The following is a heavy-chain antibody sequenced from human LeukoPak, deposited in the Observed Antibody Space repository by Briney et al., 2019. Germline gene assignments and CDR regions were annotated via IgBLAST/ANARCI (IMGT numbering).Heavy chain of an antibody. CDR2: ISSNGGST. Sequence: PGGSLRLSCAASGFTFSSYAMHWVRQAPGKGLEYVSAISSNGGSTYYANSVRGRFTISRDNSKNTLYLQMGSLRAEDIAVYYCAGVRYDRSGLLPDAFDIWGQGTMVTVSS. CDR3: AGVRYDRSGLLPDAFDI. D-gene: IGHD3-22*01. J-gene: IGHJ3*02. V-gene: IGHV3-64*01. CDR1: GFTFSSYA.